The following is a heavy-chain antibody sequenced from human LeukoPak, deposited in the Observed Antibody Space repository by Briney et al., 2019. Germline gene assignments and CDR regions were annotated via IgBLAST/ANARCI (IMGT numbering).Heavy chain of an antibody. J-gene: IGHJ4*02. V-gene: IGHV3-48*04. D-gene: IGHD1-26*01. CDR2: ITANTRTI. CDR3: ARDQSIAGPTTADY. Sequence: GGSLRLSCAVSGFTFSNYAMNWVRQAPGRGLEWLSFITANTRTIYYAGSVKGRFTISRDNAKNTLYLQMNSLRADDTAVYFCARDQSIAGPTTADYWGQGTLVTVSS. CDR1: GFTFSNYA.